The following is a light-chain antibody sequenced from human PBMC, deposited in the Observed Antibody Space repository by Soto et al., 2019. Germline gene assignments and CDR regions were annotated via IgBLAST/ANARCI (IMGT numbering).Light chain of an antibody. V-gene: IGKV3-11*01. CDR3: QQRSNWPPAT. Sequence: ATLSFSPGERATLSCRASQSVSSYLAWYQQKPGQAPRLLIYDASNRATGIPARFSGSGSGTDFTLTISSLEPEDFAVYYCQQRSNWPPATFGQGTRLEIK. CDR2: DAS. J-gene: IGKJ5*01. CDR1: QSVSSY.